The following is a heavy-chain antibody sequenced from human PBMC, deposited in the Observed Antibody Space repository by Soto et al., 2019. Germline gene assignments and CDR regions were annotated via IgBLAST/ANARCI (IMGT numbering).Heavy chain of an antibody. J-gene: IGHJ4*02. CDR3: ARHTPAISISDH. CDR2: IYYSGST. D-gene: IGHD2-15*01. Sequence: SETLSLTCTVSGGSISNHYCSWFRQPPGKGLEWIGYIYYSGSTSYNPSLKSRVTISVDTSKNQFSLKLSSVTAADTAVYYCARHTPAISISDHWGQGTLVTVSS. CDR1: GGSISNHY. V-gene: IGHV4-59*08.